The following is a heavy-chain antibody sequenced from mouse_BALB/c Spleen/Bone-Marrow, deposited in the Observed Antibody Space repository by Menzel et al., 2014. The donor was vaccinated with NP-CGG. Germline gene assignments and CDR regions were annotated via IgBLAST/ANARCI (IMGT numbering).Heavy chain of an antibody. J-gene: IGHJ3*01. D-gene: IGHD2-4*01. V-gene: IGHV1-80*01. CDR1: GYAFSSYW. Sequence: QVQLKQSGAELVRPGSSVKISCKASGYAFSSYWMNWVQPRPGQGLEWIGQIYPGDGDINYNGKFKGKATLTADKSSGTAYMQFSSLTSEDSAVYFCARGDFDFEAWFTYWGQGTLVTVSA. CDR2: IYPGDGDI. CDR3: ARGDFDFEAWFTY.